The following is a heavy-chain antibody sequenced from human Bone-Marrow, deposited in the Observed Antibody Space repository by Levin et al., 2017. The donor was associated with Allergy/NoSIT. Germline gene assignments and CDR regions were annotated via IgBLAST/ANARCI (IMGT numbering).Heavy chain of an antibody. CDR3: ARFYDSMGGDY. CDR2: FYLSGSS. CDR1: GNSVGSGSHY. Sequence: PSETLSLTCSVSGNSVGSGSHYWTWIRQPPGKGLEWIGYFYLSGSSNYNPSLKSRVTISGDTSKNQFSLRLSSVTAADTAIYYCARFYDSMGGDYWGQGTLVTVAS. D-gene: IGHD5/OR15-5a*01. V-gene: IGHV4-61*01. J-gene: IGHJ4*02.